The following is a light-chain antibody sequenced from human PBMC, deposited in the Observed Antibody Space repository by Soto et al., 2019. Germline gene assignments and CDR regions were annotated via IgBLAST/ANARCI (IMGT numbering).Light chain of an antibody. CDR3: QQYHTFPLT. CDR2: DGS. CDR1: QSIGSW. J-gene: IGKJ4*01. Sequence: GDRVTITCRASQSIGSWLDWYQQKPGRAPNLLIYDGSSLESGVPSRFRGSGSGTEFTLTISSLQPDDFEAYYCQQYHTFPLTFGGGTKVDIK. V-gene: IGKV1-5*01.